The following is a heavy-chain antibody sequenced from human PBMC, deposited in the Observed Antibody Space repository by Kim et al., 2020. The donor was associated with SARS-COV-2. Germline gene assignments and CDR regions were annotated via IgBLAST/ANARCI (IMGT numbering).Heavy chain of an antibody. V-gene: IGHV3-30*01. Sequence: ADSVKGRFTISRDNSKNTLYLQMNSLRAEDTAVYYWARSNSGSYQGWFDPWGQGTLVTVSS. CDR3: ARSNSGSYQGWFDP. J-gene: IGHJ5*02. D-gene: IGHD1-26*01.